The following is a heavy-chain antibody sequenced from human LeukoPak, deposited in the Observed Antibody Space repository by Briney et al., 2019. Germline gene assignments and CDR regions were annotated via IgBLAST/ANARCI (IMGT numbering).Heavy chain of an antibody. CDR3: ATGLPQGGYSNALLRL. CDR2: VDPEDGET. J-gene: IGHJ4*02. D-gene: IGHD5-18*01. V-gene: IGHV1-69-2*01. Sequence: ASVKVSCKVSGYTFTDYYMHWVQQAPGKGLEWMGLVDPEDGETIYAEKFQGRVTITADTSTDTAYMELSSLRSEDTAVYYCATGLPQGGYSNALLRLWGQGTLVTVSS. CDR1: GYTFTDYY.